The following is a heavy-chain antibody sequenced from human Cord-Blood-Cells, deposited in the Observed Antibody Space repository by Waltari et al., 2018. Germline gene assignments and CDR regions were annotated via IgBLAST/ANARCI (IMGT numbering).Heavy chain of an antibody. CDR1: GGSFSGYY. V-gene: IGHV4-34*01. CDR3: ARGRRYYYYYGMDV. J-gene: IGHJ6*02. Sequence: QVQLQQWGAGLLKPSETLSLTCAVYGGSFSGYYWSWIRQPPGKGLVWIGEINHSGSTNYNPSLKSRVTISVDTSKNQFSLKLSSVTAADTAVYYCARGRRYYYYYGMDVWGQGTTVTVSS. CDR2: INHSGST.